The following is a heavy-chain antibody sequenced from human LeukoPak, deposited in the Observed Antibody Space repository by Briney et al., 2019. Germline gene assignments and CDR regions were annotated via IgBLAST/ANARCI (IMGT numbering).Heavy chain of an antibody. D-gene: IGHD7-27*01. CDR1: GFTFSTYG. CDR3: ARDSITGDNSLDC. Sequence: GRSLRLSCAASGFTFSTYGMQWVRQAPGKGLEWVAVIVGDGSKAHYADSVRGRFTVSRDNSKNTLYLQMNSLRAEDTAVYYCARDSITGDNSLDCWGRGTLVTVSS. CDR2: IVGDGSKA. V-gene: IGHV3-33*05. J-gene: IGHJ4*02.